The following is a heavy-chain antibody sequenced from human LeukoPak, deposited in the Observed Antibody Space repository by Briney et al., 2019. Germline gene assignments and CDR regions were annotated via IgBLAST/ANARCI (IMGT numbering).Heavy chain of an antibody. CDR1: GFTFTGYY. Sequence: ASVKVSCKASGFTFTGYYIHWVRQAPGQGLEWRGYINPHSGGTSSPQKFQGRVTMTTDTSISAAYMELSSLISDDTAMYYCVREGNELLSKNFDYWGQGTLVTVSS. CDR2: INPHSGGT. J-gene: IGHJ4*02. CDR3: VREGNELLSKNFDY. V-gene: IGHV1-2*02. D-gene: IGHD2-21*02.